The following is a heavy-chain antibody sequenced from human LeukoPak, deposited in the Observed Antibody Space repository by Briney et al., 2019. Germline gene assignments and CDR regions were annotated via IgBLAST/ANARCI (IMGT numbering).Heavy chain of an antibody. J-gene: IGHJ4*02. V-gene: IGHV3-23*01. CDR2: ISGSGGGT. Sequence: GGSLRLSCAASGFTFSNYAMSWVRQAPGKGLEWVSSISGSGGGTYYADSVRGRFTISRDNSKNTLYVQMNSLRADDTAVYYYARDTGVAGTADHFDYWGQGTLVTVSS. D-gene: IGHD6-19*01. CDR1: GFTFSNYA. CDR3: ARDTGVAGTADHFDY.